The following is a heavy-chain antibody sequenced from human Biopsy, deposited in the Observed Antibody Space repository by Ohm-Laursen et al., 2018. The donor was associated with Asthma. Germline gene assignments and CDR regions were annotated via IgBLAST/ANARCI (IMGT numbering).Heavy chain of an antibody. V-gene: IGHV1-24*01. Sequence: VPVKVSCKISGYSLTDLSMHWVRQAPGQGLEWMGGHDHEEGGTVNARRFQGRVTMTEDTSTDTAYMELSSLSSDDTAVYYCASDFPKDYVRYNFQFWGQGTLVTVSS. D-gene: IGHD4-17*01. CDR1: GYSLTDLS. J-gene: IGHJ4*02. CDR3: ASDFPKDYVRYNFQF. CDR2: HDHEEGGT.